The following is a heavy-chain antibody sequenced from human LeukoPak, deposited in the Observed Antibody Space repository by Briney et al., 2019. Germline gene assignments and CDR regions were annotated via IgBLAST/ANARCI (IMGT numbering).Heavy chain of an antibody. CDR1: GFTFSSYW. V-gene: IGHV3-7*01. CDR3: ARDPDQGYSYGDY. D-gene: IGHD5-18*01. J-gene: IGHJ4*02. Sequence: GGSLRLSCAASGFTFSSYWMSWVRQAPGKGLEWVANIKQDGSEKYYVDSVKGRFTISRDNAKNSLYLQMNSLRAEDTAVYYCARDPDQGYSYGDYWGQGTLVTVSS. CDR2: IKQDGSEK.